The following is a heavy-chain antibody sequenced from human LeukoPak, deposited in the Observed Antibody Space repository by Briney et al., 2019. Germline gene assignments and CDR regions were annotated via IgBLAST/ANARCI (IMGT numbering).Heavy chain of an antibody. Sequence: PGGSLRLSCAASGSTFSSYWMHWVRQAPGKGLVWVSRINSDGSSTSYADSVKGRFTISRDNAKNTLYLQMNSLRAEDTAVYYCARAIPDRGYSYGYYYYYGMDVWGQGTTVTVSS. CDR1: GSTFSSYW. D-gene: IGHD5-18*01. CDR2: INSDGSST. CDR3: ARAIPDRGYSYGYYYYYGMDV. V-gene: IGHV3-74*01. J-gene: IGHJ6*02.